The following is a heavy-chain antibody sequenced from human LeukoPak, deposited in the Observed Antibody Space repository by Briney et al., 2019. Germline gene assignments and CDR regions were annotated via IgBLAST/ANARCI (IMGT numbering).Heavy chain of an antibody. CDR1: GFTFDDYA. CDR2: ISWNSGSI. D-gene: IGHD6-13*01. V-gene: IGHV3-9*01. CDR3: AGSSWTAFDP. Sequence: GGSLRLSCAASGFTFDDYAMHWVRQAPGKGLEWVSGISWNSGSIGYADSVKGRFTISRDNAKNSLYLQMNSLRAEDTALYYCAGSSWTAFDPWGQGTLVTVSS. J-gene: IGHJ5*02.